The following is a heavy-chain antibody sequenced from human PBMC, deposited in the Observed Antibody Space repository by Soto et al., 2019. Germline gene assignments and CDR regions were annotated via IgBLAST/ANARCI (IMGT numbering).Heavy chain of an antibody. CDR1: GYTFTSYD. CDR3: ARGTTGDSSSWYFRTVDPFDP. D-gene: IGHD6-13*01. CDR2: MNPNSGNT. J-gene: IGHJ5*02. V-gene: IGHV1-8*01. Sequence: ASVKVSCKASGYTFTSYDINWVRQATGQGLEWMGWMNPNSGNTGYAQKFQGRVTMTRYTSISTAYMELSSLRSEDTAVYYCARGTTGDSSSWYFRTVDPFDPWGQGTLVTVSS.